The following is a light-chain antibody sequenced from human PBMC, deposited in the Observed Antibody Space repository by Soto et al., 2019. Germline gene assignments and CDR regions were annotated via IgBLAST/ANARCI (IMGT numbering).Light chain of an antibody. CDR2: GAS. CDR1: QSVSSSY. J-gene: IGKJ5*01. V-gene: IGKV3-20*01. Sequence: EVVLTQSPGTLSLSPGERAALSCRASQSVSSSYIAWYQQKPGQAPRLLIYGASSRATGIPDRFSGSGSGTDFTLTISRLEPEDLAVYYCQQYGSSPPITFGQGTHWRL. CDR3: QQYGSSPPIT.